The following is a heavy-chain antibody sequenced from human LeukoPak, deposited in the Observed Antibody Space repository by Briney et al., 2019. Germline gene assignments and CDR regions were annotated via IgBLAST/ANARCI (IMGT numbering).Heavy chain of an antibody. CDR1: GFTFSNHE. CDR3: AREAMIVVVPGTFDP. J-gene: IGHJ5*02. CDR2: ISDSGGTT. V-gene: IGHV3-48*03. D-gene: IGHD3-22*01. Sequence: GGSLRLSCAASGFTFSNHEMNWVRQAPGKGLEWISYISDSGGTTKYADSVKGRFTISRDNAKNSLYLQMNSLRAEDTAVYYCAREAMIVVVPGTFDPWGQGTLVTVSS.